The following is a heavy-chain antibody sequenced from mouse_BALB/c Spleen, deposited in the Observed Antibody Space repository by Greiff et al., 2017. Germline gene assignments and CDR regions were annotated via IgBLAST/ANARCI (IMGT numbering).Heavy chain of an antibody. D-gene: IGHD2-14*01. Sequence: EVKLMESGPGLVKPSQSLSLTCTVTGYSITSDYAWNWIRQFPGNKLEWMGYISYSGSTSYNPSLKSRISITRDTSKNQFFLQLNSVTTEDTATYYCARSGDRYALAYWGQGTLVTVSA. CDR2: ISYSGST. CDR3: ARSGDRYALAY. CDR1: GYSITSDYA. V-gene: IGHV3-2*02. J-gene: IGHJ3*01.